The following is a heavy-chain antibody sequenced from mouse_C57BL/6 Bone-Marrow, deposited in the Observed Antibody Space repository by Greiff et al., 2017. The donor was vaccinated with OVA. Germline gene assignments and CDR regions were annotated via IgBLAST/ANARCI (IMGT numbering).Heavy chain of an antibody. Sequence: QVQLKQSGAELARPGASVKLSCKASGYTFTSYGISWVQQRTGQGLEWIGEISTRSGNTYYNEKFQGKATLTADKSSSTAYIELRSLTSEDSAFYFCARRWDPHYYAMDYWGQGTSVTVSS. J-gene: IGHJ4*01. CDR2: ISTRSGNT. V-gene: IGHV1-81*01. CDR1: GYTFTSYG. D-gene: IGHD4-1*01. CDR3: ARRWDPHYYAMDY.